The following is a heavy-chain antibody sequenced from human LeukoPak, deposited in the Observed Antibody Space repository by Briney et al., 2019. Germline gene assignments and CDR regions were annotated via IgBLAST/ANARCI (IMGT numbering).Heavy chain of an antibody. Sequence: ASVKVSCKASVYILIGYVLSWVRQAPGQGLEWMGWINTDNGQTDIPQKFQDRNIMTTDTSTSTAYLEVTSPRSDGTAGYFFARGGETYWADHWGQGTLVTVSS. CDR3: ARGGETYWADH. D-gene: IGHD1-26*01. J-gene: IGHJ1*01. V-gene: IGHV1-18*01. CDR2: INTDNGQT. CDR1: VYILIGYV.